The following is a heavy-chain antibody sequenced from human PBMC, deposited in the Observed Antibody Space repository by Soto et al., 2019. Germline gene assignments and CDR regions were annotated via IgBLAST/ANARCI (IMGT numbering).Heavy chain of an antibody. CDR2: IHYSGTT. CDR3: AAGEASSRNLAPYYLDF. V-gene: IGHV4-59*01. D-gene: IGHD6-13*01. J-gene: IGHJ4*02. Sequence: SETVSLTCTVSGGSMRNYFWTWIRQPPGKGLEWIGYIHYSGTTSSFPSYNPSLRSRVTISEDTSKNQFSLKLSSVTTADTAVYFCAAGEASSRNLAPYYLDFWGQGTLVTVSS. CDR1: GGSMRNYF.